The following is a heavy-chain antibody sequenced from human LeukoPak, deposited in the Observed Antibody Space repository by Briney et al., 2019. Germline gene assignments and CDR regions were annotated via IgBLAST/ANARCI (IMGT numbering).Heavy chain of an antibody. Sequence: PGGSLRLSCAASGFTFDDYAMHWVRQAPGKGLEWVSGISWNSGSIGYADSVKGRFTISRDNAKNSLYLQMNSLRAEDTALYYCAKDGTMVRGVPYYFDYWGQGTLVTVPS. CDR3: AKDGTMVRGVPYYFDY. V-gene: IGHV3-9*01. CDR2: ISWNSGSI. CDR1: GFTFDDYA. D-gene: IGHD3-10*01. J-gene: IGHJ4*02.